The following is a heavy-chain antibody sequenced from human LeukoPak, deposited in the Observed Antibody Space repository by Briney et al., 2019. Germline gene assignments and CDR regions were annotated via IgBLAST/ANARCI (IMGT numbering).Heavy chain of an antibody. CDR1: GFTFSSYA. Sequence: GGSLRLSCAASGFTFSSYAMHWVRQAPGKGLEWVASIKQDGSEKIYVDSVKGRFTISRDNAKNSLYLQMNSLRVEDTAVYSCARSYGSGSHDYWGQGTLVTVSS. D-gene: IGHD3-10*01. V-gene: IGHV3-7*01. CDR3: ARSYGSGSHDY. CDR2: IKQDGSEK. J-gene: IGHJ4*02.